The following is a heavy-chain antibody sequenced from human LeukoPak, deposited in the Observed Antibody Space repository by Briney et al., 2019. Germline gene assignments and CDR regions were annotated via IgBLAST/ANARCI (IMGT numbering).Heavy chain of an antibody. CDR3: ARELGGMTAPPVFGH. J-gene: IGHJ4*02. CDR2: IRSDGNNQ. CDR1: GFSFSSYG. Sequence: GALRLSCTASGFSFSSYGRHWVRQAPGKGLEWVTFIRSDGNNQYYADSAKGRFTISRDRSKNTVYLELNRLTPDDTAVFYCARELGGMTAPPVFGHWGQGTLVTVSS. V-gene: IGHV3-30*02. D-gene: IGHD6-13*01.